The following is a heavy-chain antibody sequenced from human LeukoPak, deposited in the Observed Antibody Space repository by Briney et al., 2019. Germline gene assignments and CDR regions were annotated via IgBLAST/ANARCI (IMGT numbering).Heavy chain of an antibody. D-gene: IGHD3-22*01. J-gene: IGHJ3*02. V-gene: IGHV4-4*08. CDR3: ATMSAGVYDSSGYYPADAFDI. CDR2: IYTSGST. Sequence: SETLSLTCTVSGGSINSYYWSWIRQPPGKGLEWIGRIYTSGSTNYNPSLKSRVTISVDTSKNQFSLKLSSVTAADTAVYYCATMSAGVYDSSGYYPADAFDIWGQGTMVTVSS. CDR1: GGSINSYY.